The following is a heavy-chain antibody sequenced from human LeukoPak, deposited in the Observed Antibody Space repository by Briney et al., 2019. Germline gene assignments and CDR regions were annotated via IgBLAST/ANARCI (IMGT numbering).Heavy chain of an antibody. Sequence: SETLSLTCTVSGGSISSFYWSWVRQPPGKGLEWIGNIHYSGSTNYNPSLTSRVTIPVDRSKNQFSLKLSSVTAADTAVYYCARATIAAADSKNFDYWGQGTLVTVSS. V-gene: IGHV4-59*08. CDR1: GGSISSFY. J-gene: IGHJ4*02. D-gene: IGHD6-13*01. CDR2: IHYSGST. CDR3: ARATIAAADSKNFDY.